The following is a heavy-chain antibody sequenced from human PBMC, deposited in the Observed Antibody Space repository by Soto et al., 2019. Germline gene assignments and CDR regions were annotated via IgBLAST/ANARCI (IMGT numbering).Heavy chain of an antibody. CDR2: INHSGST. J-gene: IGHJ6*03. Sequence: QVQLQQWGAGLLKPSETLSLTCAVYGGSFSGYYWSWIRQPPGKGLEWIGEINHSGSTNYNPSLKSRVTISVDTSKNQFSLKLISVTAADTAVYYCASRSGYYYYYMHVWGKGTTVTVSS. CDR1: GGSFSGYY. CDR3: ASRSGYYYYYMHV. V-gene: IGHV4-34*01.